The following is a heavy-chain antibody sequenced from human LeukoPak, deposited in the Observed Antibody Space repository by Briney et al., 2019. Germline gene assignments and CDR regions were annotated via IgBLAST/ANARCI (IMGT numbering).Heavy chain of an antibody. D-gene: IGHD3-22*01. CDR3: AKAYYDSSGYYPLRDH. J-gene: IGHJ4*02. Sequence: GGSLRLSCAASGFTFSSYGMHWVRQAPGKGLEWVAVISYDGSNKYYADSVKGRFTISRDNSKNTLYLQMNSLRAEDTAVYYCAKAYYDSSGYYPLRDHWGQGTLVTVSS. CDR1: GFTFSSYG. V-gene: IGHV3-30*18. CDR2: ISYDGSNK.